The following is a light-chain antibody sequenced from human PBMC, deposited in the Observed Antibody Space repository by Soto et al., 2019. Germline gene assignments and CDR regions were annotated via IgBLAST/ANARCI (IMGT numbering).Light chain of an antibody. J-gene: IGKJ1*01. CDR3: QQYNNWPPVT. Sequence: EVVMTQSPATLSVSPGKRVTLSCRASQRISSNLAWYQQKPGQAPRLLIYGASTRATGIPARFSGSGSGTEFTLTISSLQSEDFAVYYCQQYNNWPPVTFGQGTKVEIK. V-gene: IGKV3-15*01. CDR2: GAS. CDR1: QRISSN.